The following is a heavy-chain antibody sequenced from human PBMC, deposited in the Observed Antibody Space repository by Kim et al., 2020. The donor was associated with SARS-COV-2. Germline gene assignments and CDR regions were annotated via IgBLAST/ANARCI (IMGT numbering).Heavy chain of an antibody. CDR2: ISSSSSTI. CDR3: ASLYDSSGYFTYYFDY. V-gene: IGHV3-48*02. J-gene: IGHJ4*02. CDR1: GFTFSSYS. Sequence: GGSLRLSCAASGFTFSSYSMNWVRQAPGKGLEWVSYISSSSSTIYYADSVKGRFTISRDNAKNSLYLQMNSLRDEDTAVYYCASLYDSSGYFTYYFDYWGQGTLVTVSS. D-gene: IGHD3-22*01.